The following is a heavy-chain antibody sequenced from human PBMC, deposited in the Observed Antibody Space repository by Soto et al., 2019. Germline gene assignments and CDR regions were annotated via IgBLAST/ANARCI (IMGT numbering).Heavy chain of an antibody. V-gene: IGHV3-11*01. CDR3: ARGKLYDILTGYYRIYFDY. D-gene: IGHD3-9*01. CDR1: GFTFSDYY. J-gene: IGHJ4*02. Sequence: PGGSLRLSSAASGFTFSDYYMSWIRQAPGKGLEWVSYISSSGSTIYYADSVKGRFTISRDNAKNSLYLQMNSLRAEDTAVYYCARGKLYDILTGYYRIYFDYWGQGTLVTVSS. CDR2: ISSSGSTI.